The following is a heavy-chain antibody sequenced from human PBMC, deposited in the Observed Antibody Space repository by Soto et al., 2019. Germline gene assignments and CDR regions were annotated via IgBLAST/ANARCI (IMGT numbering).Heavy chain of an antibody. J-gene: IGHJ4*02. V-gene: IGHV3-30*18. CDR2: ISFDGSNK. CDR1: GFTFRSYG. Sequence: GGSLRLSCAASGFTFRSYGMHWVRQAPGKGLEWVTGISFDGSNKYYADSVKGRFTISRDNSKNTVYMQMNSLRIEDTAVYYCAKDGREEMGRLVERPGFWGQGTLVTVGS. D-gene: IGHD1-1*01. CDR3: AKDGREEMGRLVERPGF.